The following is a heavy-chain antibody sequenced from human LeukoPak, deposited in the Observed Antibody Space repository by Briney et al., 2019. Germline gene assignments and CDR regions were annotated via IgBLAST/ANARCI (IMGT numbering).Heavy chain of an antibody. V-gene: IGHV4-39*01. Sequence: SETLSLTCTVSGGSISSSSYYWGWIRQPPGKGLERIGSIYYSGSTYYNPSLKSRVTISVDTSKNQFSLKLSSVTAADTAVYYCARHSELKLDAFDIWGQGTMLTVSS. J-gene: IGHJ3*02. CDR3: ARHSELKLDAFDI. CDR1: GGSISSSSYY. CDR2: IYYSGST. D-gene: IGHD1-14*01.